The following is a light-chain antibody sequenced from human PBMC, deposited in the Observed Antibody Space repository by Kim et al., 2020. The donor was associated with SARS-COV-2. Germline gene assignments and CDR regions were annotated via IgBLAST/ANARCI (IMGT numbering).Light chain of an antibody. CDR3: LQDYNYPWT. CDR2: ASS. J-gene: IGKJ1*01. Sequence: ASLADRVTIPCRASQGIRDDLGWYQQKPGKAPKLLIYASSSLQSGVPSRFSGSGSGTDFTLTISSLQPEDFATYYCLQDYNYPWTFGPGTKVDIK. V-gene: IGKV1-6*01. CDR1: QGIRDD.